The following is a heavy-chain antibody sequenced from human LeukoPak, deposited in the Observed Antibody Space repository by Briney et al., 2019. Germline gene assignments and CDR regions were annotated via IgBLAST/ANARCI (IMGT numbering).Heavy chain of an antibody. CDR3: ARHLYDYYFDY. V-gene: IGHV4-4*09. Sequence: SETLSLTCTVSGGSMSNKLWSWIRQPPRKGLEWIGYIYTSGSTGYNPSLKSRVTMSVDTSKNQFSLNLSSVTAADTAVYYCARHLYDYYFDYWGQGTLVTVSS. D-gene: IGHD2-2*02. J-gene: IGHJ4*02. CDR2: IYTSGST. CDR1: GGSMSNKL.